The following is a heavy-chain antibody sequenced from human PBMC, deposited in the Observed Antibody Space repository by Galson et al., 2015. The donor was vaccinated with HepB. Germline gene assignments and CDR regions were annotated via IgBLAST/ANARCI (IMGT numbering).Heavy chain of an antibody. V-gene: IGHV4-39*01. CDR2: IHYSGST. CDR1: GGSISSSSYY. D-gene: IGHD6-19*01. CDR3: VRRWYTSGRRDFDQ. Sequence: ETLSLTCPVSGGSISSSSYYWGWIRQPPEKGLERIGNIHYSGSTYYNSSLKSRVTISADTSKNQFSLELRSVTAADTAVYYCVRRWYTSGRRDFDQWGQGTLVTVSS. J-gene: IGHJ4*02.